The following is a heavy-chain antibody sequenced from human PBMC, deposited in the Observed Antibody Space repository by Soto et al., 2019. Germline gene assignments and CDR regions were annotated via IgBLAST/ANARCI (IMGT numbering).Heavy chain of an antibody. J-gene: IGHJ5*01. V-gene: IGHV3-23*01. CDR1: GFSFSTFE. CDR2: ISDDGSRT. Sequence: EVQLLESGGGLVQPGGSLRLSCAASGFSFSTFEMSWVRQAPGRGLEWVSFISDDGSRTYYADAVKGRFTISRDNAKHTLYLQMNSRTAEDTAVYACVKGGWLDFWGQGALVTGSS. D-gene: IGHD3-16*01. CDR3: VKGGWLDF.